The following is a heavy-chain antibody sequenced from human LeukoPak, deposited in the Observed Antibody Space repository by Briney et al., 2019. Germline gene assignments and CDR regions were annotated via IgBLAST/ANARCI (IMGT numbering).Heavy chain of an antibody. CDR3: AKDIVVVVAATDTTYFDY. Sequence: PGRSLRLSCAASGFTFSSYGVHWVRQAPGKGLEWVAVISYDGSNKYYADSVKGRFTISRDNSKNTLYLQMNSLRAEDTAVYYCAKDIVVVVAATDTTYFDYWGQGTLVTVSS. CDR2: ISYDGSNK. D-gene: IGHD2-15*01. J-gene: IGHJ4*02. CDR1: GFTFSSYG. V-gene: IGHV3-30*18.